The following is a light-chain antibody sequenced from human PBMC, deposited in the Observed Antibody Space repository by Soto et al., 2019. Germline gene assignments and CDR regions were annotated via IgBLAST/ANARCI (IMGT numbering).Light chain of an antibody. J-gene: IGKJ5*01. V-gene: IGKV1-39*01. CDR1: QYIGDF. CDR2: AAT. Sequence: EILMTQSPSSVSSSLGDTVTLTCRSSQYIGDFLNWYQQTPGKPPKLLIYAATSLQSGVPSRFSGSGSETDFTLTINSLQPEDFATYYCQQSYGTPGTFGQGTRLEIK. CDR3: QQSYGTPGT.